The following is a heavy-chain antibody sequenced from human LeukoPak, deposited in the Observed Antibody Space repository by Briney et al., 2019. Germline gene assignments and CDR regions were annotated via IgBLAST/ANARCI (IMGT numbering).Heavy chain of an antibody. Sequence: GGSLRLSCAASGFTFSSYGMHWVRQAPGKGLEWVAVISYDGSNKYYADSVKGRFTISRDNSKNTLYLQMNSLKAEDTAVYYCAKDAMSTSFDYWGQGTLVTVSS. CDR1: GFTFSSYG. D-gene: IGHD5/OR15-5a*01. V-gene: IGHV3-30*18. CDR2: ISYDGSNK. J-gene: IGHJ4*02. CDR3: AKDAMSTSFDY.